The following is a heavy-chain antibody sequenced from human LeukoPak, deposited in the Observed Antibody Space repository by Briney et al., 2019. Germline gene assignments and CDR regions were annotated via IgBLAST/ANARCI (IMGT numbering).Heavy chain of an antibody. CDR2: IASDGSST. D-gene: IGHD4-23*01. CDR3: ARGRPHGNDY. Sequence: GGSLRLSCAASGLTFSSYWMNWVRQAPGKGLVWVSRIASDGSSTTYADSVRGRFSISRDNAKNTLYLQMNSLRVEDTAVYYCARGRPHGNDYWGQGTLVTVSS. CDR1: GLTFSSYW. V-gene: IGHV3-74*01. J-gene: IGHJ4*02.